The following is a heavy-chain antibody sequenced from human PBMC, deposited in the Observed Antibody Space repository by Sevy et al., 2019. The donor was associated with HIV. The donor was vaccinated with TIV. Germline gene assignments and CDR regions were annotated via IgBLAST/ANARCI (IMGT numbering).Heavy chain of an antibody. V-gene: IGHV1-18*01. CDR2: ISPFNNKT. Sequence: ASVKVSCKASGYTFSNYGISWVRQAPGQGLEWMGWISPFNNKTNYAQKFQGRVSLTSDTSATTAYMEVTSLRSDDTAVYYCARDGYLGTESYYFDYWGQGTLVTVSS. CDR3: ARDGYLGTESYYFDY. CDR1: GYTFSNYG. D-gene: IGHD7-27*01. J-gene: IGHJ4*02.